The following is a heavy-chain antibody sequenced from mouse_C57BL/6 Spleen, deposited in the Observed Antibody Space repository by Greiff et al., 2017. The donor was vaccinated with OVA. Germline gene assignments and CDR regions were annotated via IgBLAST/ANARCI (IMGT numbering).Heavy chain of an antibody. CDR3: ARGDYNGYFDV. CDR2: IYPGSGNT. CDR1: GYTFTDYY. Sequence: QVQLQQSGAELVRPGASVKLSCKASGYTFTDYYINWVKQRPGQGLEWIARIYPGSGNTYYNEKFKGKATLTAEKSSSTAYMQLSSLTSEDSAVYFCARGDYNGYFDVWGTGTTVTVSS. D-gene: IGHD2-12*01. J-gene: IGHJ1*03. V-gene: IGHV1-76*01.